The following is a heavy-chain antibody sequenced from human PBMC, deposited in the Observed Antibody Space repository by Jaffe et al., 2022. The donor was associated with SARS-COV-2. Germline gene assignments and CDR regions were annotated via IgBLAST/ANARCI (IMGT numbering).Heavy chain of an antibody. D-gene: IGHD3-9*01. Sequence: EVQLVESGGDLMQPGGSLRLSCAPSGFTFSTYALSWVRQAPGKGLEWVSTISGNGLYTYYADSVKGRFSVSRDNSKNTLFLQMNSLRAEDTAVYYCANHASDYDTLTGHLDYSYYYYMDVWGKGTTVTVSS. CDR1: GFTFSTYA. V-gene: IGHV3-23*04. CDR3: ANHASDYDTLTGHLDYSYYYYMDV. CDR2: ISGNGLYT. J-gene: IGHJ6*03.